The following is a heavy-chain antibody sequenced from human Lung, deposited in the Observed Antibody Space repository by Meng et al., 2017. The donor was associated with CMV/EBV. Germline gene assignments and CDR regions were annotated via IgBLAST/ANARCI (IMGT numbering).Heavy chain of an antibody. CDR3: ARGGSVGYCRDSACWGYLDY. Sequence: SXTLSLXCTVSGGPISGYYWSWVQQPPGSGLEWIAYIYYSGSTTYNPSLKSRVTVSLDLSKNQFSLKLNSVTAADTAVYYCARGGSVGYCRDSACWGYLDYWXQGALVTVSS. CDR2: IYYSGST. D-gene: IGHD2-15*01. CDR1: GGPISGYY. J-gene: IGHJ4*02. V-gene: IGHV4-59*12.